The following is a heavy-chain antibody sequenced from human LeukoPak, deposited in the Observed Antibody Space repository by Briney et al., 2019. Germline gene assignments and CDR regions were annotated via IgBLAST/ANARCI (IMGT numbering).Heavy chain of an antibody. CDR2: IYYSGST. J-gene: IGHJ2*01. CDR1: GGSISSHY. D-gene: IGHD3-22*01. V-gene: IGHV4-59*11. CDR3: ARIKYYYDSSGYARWYFDL. Sequence: SETLSLTCTVSGGSISSHYWSRIRQPPGKGLEWIGYIYYSGSTNYNPSLKSRVTISVDTSKNQFSLKLSSVTAADTAVYYCARIKYYYDSSGYARWYFDLWGRGTLVTVSS.